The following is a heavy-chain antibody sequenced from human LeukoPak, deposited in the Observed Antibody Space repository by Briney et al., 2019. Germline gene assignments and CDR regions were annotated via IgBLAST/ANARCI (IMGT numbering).Heavy chain of an antibody. Sequence: SETLSLTCTVSGGSTSSYYWSWIRQPAGKGLEWIGRIYTSGSTNYNPSLKSRVTMSVDTSKNQFSLKLSSVAAADTAVYYCARSSGYQLYNWFDPWGQGTLVTVSS. D-gene: IGHD3-22*01. CDR3: ARSSGYQLYNWFDP. CDR1: GGSTSSYY. CDR2: IYTSGST. V-gene: IGHV4-4*07. J-gene: IGHJ5*02.